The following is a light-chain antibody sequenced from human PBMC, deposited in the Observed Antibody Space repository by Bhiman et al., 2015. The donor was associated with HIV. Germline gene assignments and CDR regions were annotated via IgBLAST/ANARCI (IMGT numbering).Light chain of an antibody. CDR1: ELPKQY. J-gene: IGLJ1*01. Sequence: SYELTQPPSVSVSPGQTANITCSGDELPKQYAYWYQQKPGQAPVLPIFKDNERPSGVATRFSGSASGATVTLTISSVQAEDEGDYYCQSSDNDGEHTVFGSGTHLTVL. CDR3: QSSDNDGEHTV. V-gene: IGLV3-25*03. CDR2: KDN.